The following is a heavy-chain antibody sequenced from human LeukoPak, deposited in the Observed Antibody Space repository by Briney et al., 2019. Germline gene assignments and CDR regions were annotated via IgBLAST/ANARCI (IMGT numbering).Heavy chain of an antibody. Sequence: GGSLRLSCAASGFTFSSYWMSWVRQAPGKGLEWVANIKQDGSEKYYVDSVKGRFTISRDNAKNSLYLQMNSLRAEDTAVYYCAKGSSSLPDYYYYMDVWGKGTTVTISS. D-gene: IGHD6-6*01. CDR1: GFTFSSYW. J-gene: IGHJ6*03. CDR2: IKQDGSEK. CDR3: AKGSSSLPDYYYYMDV. V-gene: IGHV3-7*03.